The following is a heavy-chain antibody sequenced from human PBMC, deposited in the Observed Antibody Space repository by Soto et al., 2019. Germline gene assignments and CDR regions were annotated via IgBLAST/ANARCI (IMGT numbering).Heavy chain of an antibody. J-gene: IGHJ4*02. V-gene: IGHV1-69*01. CDR3: AMIDYSSGSDY. CDR1: GGTFSSYP. D-gene: IGHD6-19*01. CDR2: IIPIFGTT. Sequence: QVQLVQSGAEVKKPGSSVKVSCKASGGTFSSYPLSWVRQAPGQGLEWMGGIIPIFGTTKYAQKFQGRVTIISVESTTTAYMELSSLRSEDTAVYYCAMIDYSSGSDYWGQGTLVTVSS.